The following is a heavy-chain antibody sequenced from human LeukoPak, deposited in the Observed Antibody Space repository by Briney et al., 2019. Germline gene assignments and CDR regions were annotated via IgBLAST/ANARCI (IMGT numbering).Heavy chain of an antibody. J-gene: IGHJ5*01. CDR2: IHYSGSS. CDR1: GDSTSNFY. V-gene: IGHV4-59*03. Sequence: SETLSLTCTVSGDSTSNFYWNWIRQSPGKGLEWIGNIHYSGSSVYNPSLKSRGTISIDTSRRQFFLKLNSVTAADTAVYFCAPAPHSNWFDFWGPGTLVTVSS. CDR3: APAPHSNWFDF.